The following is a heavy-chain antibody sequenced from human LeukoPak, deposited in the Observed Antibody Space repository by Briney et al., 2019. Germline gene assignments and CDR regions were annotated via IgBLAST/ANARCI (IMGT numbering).Heavy chain of an antibody. J-gene: IGHJ4*02. CDR3: ARKDSGRYTMPFEY. CDR1: GFTFSSYG. Sequence: PGGSLRLSCAASGFTFSSYGMHWVRQAPGKGLEWVAVISYDGSNKYYADSMKGRYTISRDNSKNTLYLQMNSLRAEDTAVYYCARKDSGRYTMPFEYWGQGTLVTVSS. CDR2: ISYDGSNK. D-gene: IGHD3-10*01. V-gene: IGHV3-30*19.